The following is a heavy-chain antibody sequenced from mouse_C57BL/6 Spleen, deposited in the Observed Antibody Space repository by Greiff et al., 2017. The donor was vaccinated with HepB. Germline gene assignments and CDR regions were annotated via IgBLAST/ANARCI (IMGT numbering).Heavy chain of an antibody. J-gene: IGHJ4*01. CDR2: INPGSGGT. Sequence: QVQLQHSGAELVRPGTSVKVSCKASGYAFTNYLIEWVKQRPGQGLEWIGVINPGSGGTNYNEKFKGKATLTADKSSSTAYMQLSSLTSEDSAVYFCARSGIYDGYYGAMDYWGQGTSVTVSS. D-gene: IGHD2-3*01. CDR3: ARSGIYDGYYGAMDY. CDR1: GYAFTNYL. V-gene: IGHV1-54*01.